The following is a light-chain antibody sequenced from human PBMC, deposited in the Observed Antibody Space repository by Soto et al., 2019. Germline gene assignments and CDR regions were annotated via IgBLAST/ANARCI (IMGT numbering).Light chain of an antibody. CDR3: QQYNDYPWT. V-gene: IGKV1-5*01. CDR1: QKIYSW. CDR2: DAS. Sequence: DIPMTQSPSTLSGSVGDRVTITCRASQKIYSWLAWYQQKPGKAPKLLIYDASSLQSGVPSRFSGSESGTEFTLTISSLQPDDFATYYCQQYNDYPWTFGPGTKVDIK. J-gene: IGKJ1*01.